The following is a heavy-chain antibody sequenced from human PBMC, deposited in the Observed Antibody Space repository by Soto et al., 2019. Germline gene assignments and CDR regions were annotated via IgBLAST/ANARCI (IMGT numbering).Heavy chain of an antibody. D-gene: IGHD2-2*01. Sequence: QVQLVESGGGVVQPGRSLRLSCAASGFTFSNYDMHWVRKAPGKGLEWVAVISSDGSHKYYVDSVKGRFTISRDNSKNTLYLQMNSLRVEDPAVFYCARNEGFGTYQPSNHWGQATLITVSS. CDR1: GFTFSNYD. V-gene: IGHV3-30*03. CDR3: ARNEGFGTYQPSNH. CDR2: ISSDGSHK. J-gene: IGHJ5*02.